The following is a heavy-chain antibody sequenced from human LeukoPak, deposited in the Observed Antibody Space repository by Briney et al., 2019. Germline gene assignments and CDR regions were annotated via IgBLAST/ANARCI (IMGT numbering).Heavy chain of an antibody. CDR3: ARDQGGYCSSTNCSYYFDY. V-gene: IGHV3-53*01. CDR1: GFTVSSNY. D-gene: IGHD2-2*01. J-gene: IGHJ4*02. Sequence: PGGSLRLSCAASGFTVSSNYMSWVRQAPGKGLEWVSVIYSGGSTYYADSVKGRFTISRDNSKNTLYLQMNSLRAEDTAVYYCARDQGGYCSSTNCSYYFDYWGQGTLVTVSS. CDR2: IYSGGST.